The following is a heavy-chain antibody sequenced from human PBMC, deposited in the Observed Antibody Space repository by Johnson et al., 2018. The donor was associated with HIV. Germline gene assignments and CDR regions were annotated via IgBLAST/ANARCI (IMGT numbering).Heavy chain of an antibody. V-gene: IGHV3-7*01. D-gene: IGHD3-3*02. J-gene: IGHJ3*02. CDR2: IKQDGSEK. Sequence: VQLVESGGGLVQPGGSLRLSCAASGFSFSSYWMSWVRQAPGKGLEWVANIKQDGSEKYYVDSVKGRFTISRDSAKNALYLQMNSLRAEDTAVYCCARRFSAAFDIWGQGTMVTVSS. CDR1: GFSFSSYW. CDR3: ARRFSAAFDI.